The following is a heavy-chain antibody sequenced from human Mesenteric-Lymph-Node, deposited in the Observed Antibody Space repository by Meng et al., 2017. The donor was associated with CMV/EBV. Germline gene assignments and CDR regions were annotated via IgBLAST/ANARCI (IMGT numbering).Heavy chain of an antibody. CDR3: ARGVAFDF. J-gene: IGHJ4*02. D-gene: IGHD3-10*01. CDR1: GGSITNYY. V-gene: IGHV4-59*01. Sequence: SQTLSLTCTVSGGSITNYYWSWIRQPPGKGLEWIGYIYHSGSTVYNPSLKSRATISVDTSKSQFSLKVRSVTAADTARYYRARGVAFDFWGQGTLVTVSS. CDR2: IYHSGST.